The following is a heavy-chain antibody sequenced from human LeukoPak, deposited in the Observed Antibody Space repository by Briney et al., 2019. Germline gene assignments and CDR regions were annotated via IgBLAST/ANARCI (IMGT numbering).Heavy chain of an antibody. CDR2: ISYSGST. CDR1: GASFSNFY. J-gene: IGHJ5*02. CDR3: ARLHCSSPSCHRNWFDP. V-gene: IGHV4-59*01. D-gene: IGHD2-2*01. Sequence: PSETLSLTCTVSGASFSNFYWSWIRQPPGKGLEWIGHISYSGSTNYNPSLKSRVTMSVDTSKNQFSLKLRSVTAADTAVYYCARLHCSSPSCHRNWFDPWGQGTLVTVSS.